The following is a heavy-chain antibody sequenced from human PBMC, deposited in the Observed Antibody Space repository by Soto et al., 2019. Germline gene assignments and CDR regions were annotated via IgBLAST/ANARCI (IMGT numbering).Heavy chain of an antibody. V-gene: IGHV4-31*11. Sequence: SETLSLPGAVSGGSISSGGYYWRWIRHHPGKGLEWIGYIYYSGSTYYNPSLKSRVTISVDTSKNQFSLKLSSVTAADTAVYYGARPRSNDKSFDPWGQGTLVTVSS. J-gene: IGHJ5*02. D-gene: IGHD4-4*01. CDR2: IYYSGST. CDR3: ARPRSNDKSFDP. CDR1: GGSISSGGYY.